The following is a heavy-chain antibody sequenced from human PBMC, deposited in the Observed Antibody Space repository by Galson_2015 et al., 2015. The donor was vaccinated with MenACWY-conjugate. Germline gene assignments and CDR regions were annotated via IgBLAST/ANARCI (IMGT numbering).Heavy chain of an antibody. CDR1: GGAASRSGYC. V-gene: IGHV4-61*08. D-gene: IGHD2/OR15-2a*01. J-gene: IGHJ4*02. CDR2: IYDSGST. Sequence: ETRSLACTVSGGAASRSGYCWHWFRLPPGQGVECIGLIYDSGSTKYNRSLKCRVTISLDTSKHQVCLKLSSETAAETALYYCAREFSFWGQGTLVTVSS. CDR3: AREFSF.